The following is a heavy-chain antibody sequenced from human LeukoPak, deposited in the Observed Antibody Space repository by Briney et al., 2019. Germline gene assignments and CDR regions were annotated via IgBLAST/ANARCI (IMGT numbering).Heavy chain of an antibody. Sequence: GGSLRLSCAASGFTVSSNFMSWVRQAPGKGLEWVSVIYSGGSTYYADSVKGRFTISRDNSKNTLYLQMNSLRAEDTAVYYCARDPVVGAILNAQQMNDYWGQGTLVTVSS. CDR1: GFTVSSNF. V-gene: IGHV3-66*01. CDR2: IYSGGST. D-gene: IGHD1-26*01. J-gene: IGHJ4*02. CDR3: ARDPVVGAILNAQQMNDY.